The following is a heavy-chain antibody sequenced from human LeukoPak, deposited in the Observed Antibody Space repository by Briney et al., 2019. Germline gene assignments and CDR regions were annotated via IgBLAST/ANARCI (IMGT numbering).Heavy chain of an antibody. CDR3: ARATGGNSNY. D-gene: IGHD4-23*01. CDR2: IYHSGST. Sequence: SETLSLTCTVSGGSISSFYWSWIRQPPGKGLEWVGYIYHSGSTNYNPSLKSRVTISLDMSKNQFSLKLSSVTAADTAVYYCARATGGNSNYWGQGILVTVSS. J-gene: IGHJ4*02. V-gene: IGHV4-59*01. CDR1: GGSISSFY.